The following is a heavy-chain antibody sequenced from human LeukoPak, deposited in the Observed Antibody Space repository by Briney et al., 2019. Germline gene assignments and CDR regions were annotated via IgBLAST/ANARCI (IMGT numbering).Heavy chain of an antibody. V-gene: IGHV3-23*01. J-gene: IGHJ4*02. CDR3: AKEKQRNFDY. CDR2: ISASGDST. CDR1: GFTFSNYA. Sequence: GGSLRLSCAASGFTFSNYAMSWVRQAPGKGLEWVSGISASGDSTYYGDSVQGRFTISRDNSKNTLYLQMNTLRAEDTAVYYCAKEKQRNFDYWGQGTLVTVSS.